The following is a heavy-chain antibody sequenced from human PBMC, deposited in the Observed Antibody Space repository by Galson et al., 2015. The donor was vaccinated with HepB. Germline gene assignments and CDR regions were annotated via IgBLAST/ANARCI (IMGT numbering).Heavy chain of an antibody. D-gene: IGHD3-3*01. J-gene: IGHJ4*02. CDR1: GFTFSSYS. CDR2: ISSSSSTI. CDR3: ARDQSTTSFWVTDFDY. Sequence: SLRLSCAASGFTFSSYSMNWVRQAPGKGLEWVSYISSSSSTIYYADSVKGRFTISRDNAKNSLYLQMNSLRAEDTAVYYCARDQSTTSFWVTDFDYWGQGTLVTVSS. V-gene: IGHV3-48*01.